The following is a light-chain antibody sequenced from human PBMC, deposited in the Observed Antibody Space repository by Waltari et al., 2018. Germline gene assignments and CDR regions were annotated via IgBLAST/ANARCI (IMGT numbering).Light chain of an antibody. Sequence: IVLTQSPGSLSVSPGERVNLSCRASQGIARKSLAWYQQKPGQAPRLLISGASDRATGIADRFSVGGSGTDFTLTISRVAPEDFAVYYCQHYGDSPNFTFGPGTRVDI. J-gene: IGKJ3*01. CDR1: QGIARKS. V-gene: IGKV3-20*01. CDR2: GAS. CDR3: QHYGDSPNFT.